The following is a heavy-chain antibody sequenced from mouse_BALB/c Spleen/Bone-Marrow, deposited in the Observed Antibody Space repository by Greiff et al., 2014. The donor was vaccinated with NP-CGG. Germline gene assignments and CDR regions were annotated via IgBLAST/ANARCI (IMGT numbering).Heavy chain of an antibody. CDR2: INPDSSTI. V-gene: IGHV4-1*02. CDR1: GFDFRRYW. J-gene: IGHJ3*01. D-gene: IGHD2-3*01. CDR3: ARNGYYGWSAN. Sequence: VQGVESGGGLVQPGGSLKLSCAASGFDFRRYWMNWVRQAPGKGLEWIGEINPDSSTINYTPSLKDKFFISRDNAKNTLYLQMSKVRSEDTALYYCARNGYYGWSANWGQGTLVTVSA.